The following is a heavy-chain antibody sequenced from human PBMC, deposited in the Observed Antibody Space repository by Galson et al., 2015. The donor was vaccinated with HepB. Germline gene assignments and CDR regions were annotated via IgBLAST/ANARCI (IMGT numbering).Heavy chain of an antibody. Sequence: SVKVSCKASGYTFTSYGISWVRQAPGQGLEWMGWISAYNGNTNYAQKLQGRVTMTTDTSTSTAYMELRSLRSDDTAVYYCARGLGYYDFWSGYSRRGYFDYWGQGTLVTVSS. D-gene: IGHD3-3*01. V-gene: IGHV1-18*04. J-gene: IGHJ4*02. CDR3: ARGLGYYDFWSGYSRRGYFDY. CDR2: ISAYNGNT. CDR1: GYTFTSYG.